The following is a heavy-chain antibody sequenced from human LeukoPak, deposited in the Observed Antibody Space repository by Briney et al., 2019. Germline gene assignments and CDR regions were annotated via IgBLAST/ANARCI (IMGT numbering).Heavy chain of an antibody. D-gene: IGHD2-2*01. J-gene: IGHJ4*02. V-gene: IGHV1-46*01. CDR2: INPRGGST. CDR3: ARGGCSSTSCPFDY. CDR1: GYTFTSHF. Sequence: ASVKVSCKASGYTFTSHFMHWVRQAPGQGLEWMGIINPRGGSTSYTQKFQGRVTLTRDMSTSTAYMELSSLRSEDTAVYYCARGGCSSTSCPFDYWGQGTLVTVSS.